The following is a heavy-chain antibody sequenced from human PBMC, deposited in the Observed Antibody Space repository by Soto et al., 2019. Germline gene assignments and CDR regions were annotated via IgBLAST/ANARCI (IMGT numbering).Heavy chain of an antibody. CDR3: ALVGTGGTTFDY. D-gene: IGHD2-8*02. CDR2: IYYSGST. J-gene: IGHJ4*02. CDR1: GGSVSSGIYY. Sequence: SETLSLTCTVSGGSVSSGIYYWSWIRHPPGKGLEWIGYIYYSGSTNYNPSLKSRVTISVDTSKNQFSLKLSSVTAADTAVYYCALVGTGGTTFDYWGQGTLVTVSS. V-gene: IGHV4-61*01.